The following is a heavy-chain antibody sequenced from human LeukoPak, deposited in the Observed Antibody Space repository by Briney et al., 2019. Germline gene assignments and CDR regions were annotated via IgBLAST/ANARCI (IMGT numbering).Heavy chain of an antibody. CDR2: IRYDGSKT. Sequence: PGGSLRLSCAASGFTFSSYGMHWVRQAPGKGLDWVAYIRYDGSKTHYADSVKGRFTISRDNSKNTLYLQMNSLRPEDMAVYYCANAGEQTPQPEDWYFDLWGRGTLVTVSS. J-gene: IGHJ2*01. V-gene: IGHV3-30*02. CDR1: GFTFSSYG. CDR3: ANAGEQTPQPEDWYFDL. D-gene: IGHD6-13*01.